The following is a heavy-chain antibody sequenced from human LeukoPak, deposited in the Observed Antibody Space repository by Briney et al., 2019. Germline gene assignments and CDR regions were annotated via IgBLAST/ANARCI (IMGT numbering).Heavy chain of an antibody. CDR2: IYSGGST. D-gene: IGHD3-10*01. Sequence: PGGSLRLSCAASGFTVSSNYMSWVCQAPGKGLEWVSVIYSGGSTYYADSVKGRFTISRDNSKNMLYLQMNSLRAEDTAVYYCARGVARYYGSGSYDYWGQGTLVTVSS. CDR3: ARGVARYYGSGSYDY. CDR1: GFTVSSNY. V-gene: IGHV3-53*01. J-gene: IGHJ4*02.